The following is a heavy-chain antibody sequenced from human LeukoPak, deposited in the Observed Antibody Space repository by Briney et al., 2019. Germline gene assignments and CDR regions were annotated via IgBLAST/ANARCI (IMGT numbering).Heavy chain of an antibody. J-gene: IGHJ4*02. CDR2: ISYSGST. V-gene: IGHV4-31*03. Sequence: PSQTLSLTCTVPGGSINSGGYYWSWIRQHPGQGLEWTGYISYSGSTYYNPSLKSRFTISLDTSKNQFSLRLSSVSAADTAVYFCTVGPHHYFDSWGQGTLVTVSS. CDR1: GGSINSGGYY. CDR3: TVGPHHYFDS. D-gene: IGHD4-11*01.